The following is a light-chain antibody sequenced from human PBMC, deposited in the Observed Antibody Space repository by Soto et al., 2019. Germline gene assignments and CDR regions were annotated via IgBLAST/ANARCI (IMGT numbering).Light chain of an antibody. Sequence: DIQMSQSPSSLSASVGDRVTITCRASQSISSYLNWYQQKPGKAPKLLLYAASSLQSGVPSRFSGSGSGTDFTLTISSLQPEDFATYYCQQSYSTPRTFGQGTKVDTK. V-gene: IGKV1-39*01. J-gene: IGKJ1*01. CDR3: QQSYSTPRT. CDR1: QSISSY. CDR2: AAS.